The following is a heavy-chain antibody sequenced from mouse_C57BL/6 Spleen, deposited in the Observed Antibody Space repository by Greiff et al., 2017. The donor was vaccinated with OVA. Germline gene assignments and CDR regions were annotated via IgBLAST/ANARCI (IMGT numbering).Heavy chain of an antibody. D-gene: IGHD2-5*01. Sequence: QVQLQQPGAELVKPGASVKMSCKASGYTFTSYWITWAKQRPGQGLEWIGDIYPGSGSTNYNEKFKSKATLTVDTSSSTAYMQLSSLTSEDSAVYYCARAYYSNWYFDVWGTGTTVTVSS. V-gene: IGHV1-55*01. CDR3: ARAYYSNWYFDV. CDR2: IYPGSGST. J-gene: IGHJ1*03. CDR1: GYTFTSYW.